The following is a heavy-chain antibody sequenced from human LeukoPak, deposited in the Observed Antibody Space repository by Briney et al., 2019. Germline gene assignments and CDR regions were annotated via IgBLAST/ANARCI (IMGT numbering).Heavy chain of an antibody. D-gene: IGHD3-10*01. CDR3: ARSRYYFGSGNYYTHYYYGMDV. J-gene: IGHJ6*02. CDR2: IIPILDIA. CDR1: GGTFSNYA. Sequence: ASVKVSCKASGGTFSNYAISWVRQAPGQGLEWMGRIIPILDIANYIQNFQGRVTITADKSTTTAYMELSSLRSEDTATYYCARSRYYFGSGNYYTHYYYGMDVWGQGTTVTVSS. V-gene: IGHV1-69*04.